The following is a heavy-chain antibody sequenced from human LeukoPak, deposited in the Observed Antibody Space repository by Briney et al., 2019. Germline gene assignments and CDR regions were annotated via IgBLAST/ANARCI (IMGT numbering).Heavy chain of an antibody. CDR3: ARGGFPGYSASWFY. D-gene: IGHD6-13*01. Sequence: SETLSLTCTVSGYSISSGYYWGWIRQPPGKGLEWIGSIYYSGSTYYNPSLKSRVTISVDTSKNQFSLNLNSVTAADTAVYYCARGGFPGYSASWFYWGQGTLVTVSS. J-gene: IGHJ4*02. CDR2: IYYSGST. CDR1: GYSISSGYY. V-gene: IGHV4-38-2*02.